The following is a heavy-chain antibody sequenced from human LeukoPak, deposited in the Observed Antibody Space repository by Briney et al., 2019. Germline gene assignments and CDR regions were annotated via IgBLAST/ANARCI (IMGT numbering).Heavy chain of an antibody. CDR2: IYYSGST. CDR1: GGSISSSSYY. D-gene: IGHD3-16*01. J-gene: IGHJ4*02. Sequence: SETLSLTCSVSGGSISSSSYYWGWIRQPPGKGLEWIGHIYYSGSTYYNPSLKSRVTISVDTSKNQFSLKLSSVTAADTAVYYCARTSSSGGDFDYWGQGTLVTVSS. CDR3: ARTSSSGGDFDY. V-gene: IGHV4-39*01.